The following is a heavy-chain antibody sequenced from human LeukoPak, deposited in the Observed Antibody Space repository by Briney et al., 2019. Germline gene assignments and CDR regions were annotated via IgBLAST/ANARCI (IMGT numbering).Heavy chain of an antibody. V-gene: IGHV3-23*01. CDR2: ISGSGGIT. D-gene: IGHD5-18*01. Sequence: GGSLRLSCAASGFTFSSYVMSWVCQAPGKGLEWVSGISGSGGITFYADSVKGRFTISRDNSKNTLFLQMNSLRAEDTAVYYCAKDGRIQTRRYSYNYWGQGTLVTVSS. J-gene: IGHJ4*02. CDR3: AKDGRIQTRRYSYNY. CDR1: GFTFSSYV.